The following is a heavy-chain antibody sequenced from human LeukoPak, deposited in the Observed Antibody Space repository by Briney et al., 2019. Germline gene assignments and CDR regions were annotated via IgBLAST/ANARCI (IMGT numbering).Heavy chain of an antibody. D-gene: IGHD1-1*01. J-gene: IGHJ4*02. V-gene: IGHV4-61*01. CDR1: GGSVSSGICY. CDR2: IYHSGST. Sequence: SETLSLTCTVSGGSVSSGICYWSWIRQPPGKGLEWIGYIYHSGSTNYNPSLKSRVTISVDTSKNQFSLKLSSVTAADTAVYYCARDVTGTGHFDYWGQGTLVTVSS. CDR3: ARDVTGTGHFDY.